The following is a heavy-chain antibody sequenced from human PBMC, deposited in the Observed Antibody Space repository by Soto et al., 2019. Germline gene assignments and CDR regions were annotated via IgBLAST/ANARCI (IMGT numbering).Heavy chain of an antibody. V-gene: IGHV1-2*02. CDR1: GYTFTGYY. CDR3: ARALRGKVRGVIYYYYYGVDV. J-gene: IGHJ6*02. Sequence: ASVKVSCKASGYTFTGYYMHWVRQAPGQGLEWMGWINPNSGGTNYAQKFQGRVTMTRDTSISTAYMELSRLRSDDTAVYYCARALRGKVRGVIYYYYYGVDVWGQGTTVTVSS. D-gene: IGHD3-10*01. CDR2: INPNSGGT.